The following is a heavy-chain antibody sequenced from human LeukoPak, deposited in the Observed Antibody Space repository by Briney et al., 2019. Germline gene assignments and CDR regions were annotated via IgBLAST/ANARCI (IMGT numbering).Heavy chain of an antibody. D-gene: IGHD3-22*01. Sequence: SETLSLTCAVYGGSFSGYYWSWIRQPPGKGLEWIGEINHSGSTNYNPSLKSRVTISVDTSKNQFSLKLSSVTAEDTAVYYCARTREKGGYYYHDAFDIWGQGTMVTVSS. CDR3: ARTREKGGYYYHDAFDI. CDR1: GGSFSGYY. J-gene: IGHJ3*02. V-gene: IGHV4-34*01. CDR2: INHSGST.